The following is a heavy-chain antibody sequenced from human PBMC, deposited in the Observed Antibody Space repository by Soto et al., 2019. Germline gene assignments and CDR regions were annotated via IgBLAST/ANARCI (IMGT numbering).Heavy chain of an antibody. CDR2: ISGSGGNT. Sequence: GGSLRLSCAASGFTFTSLAMNWVRQAPGKGLEWVSSISGSGGNTYYADSVKGQFTISRDKSKNTLYLQMNSLRADDTAVYYCAKSRLSRYYYGMDVWGQGTTVTVSS. D-gene: IGHD1-20*01. J-gene: IGHJ6*02. CDR3: AKSRLSRYYYGMDV. V-gene: IGHV3-23*01. CDR1: GFTFTSLA.